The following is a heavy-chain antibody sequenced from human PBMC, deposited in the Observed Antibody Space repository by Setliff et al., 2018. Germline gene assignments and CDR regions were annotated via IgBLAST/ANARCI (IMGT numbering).Heavy chain of an antibody. CDR2: IKEDGTER. D-gene: IGHD3-10*01. J-gene: IGHJ6*03. Sequence: GGSLRLSCGVTGFALSSSWVSWVRQAPGKGLEWVANIKEDGTERNYVDSVKGRFIISRDNARNSLFLQLTSLRAEDTAVYYCARDATRFKMYRGIKIRFYHIDVWGKGTTVTVSS. V-gene: IGHV3-7*01. CDR1: GFALSSSW. CDR3: ARDATRFKMYRGIKIRFYHIDV.